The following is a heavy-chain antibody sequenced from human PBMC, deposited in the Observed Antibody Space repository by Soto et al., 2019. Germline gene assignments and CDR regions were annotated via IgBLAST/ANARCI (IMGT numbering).Heavy chain of an antibody. CDR1: GFTFSTYA. D-gene: IGHD2-8*01. CDR3: AKDRQPDGRWPFDH. Sequence: GGFLRLSCAASGFTFSTYAISWVRQAPGKGMERASGIYGNGGGISYADSVKGWFTISRDNSNDMLYLQMRSLRADYTAVYYCAKDRQPDGRWPFDHWSQGTQHTVSS. CDR2: IYGNGGGI. V-gene: IGHV3-23*01. J-gene: IGHJ4*02.